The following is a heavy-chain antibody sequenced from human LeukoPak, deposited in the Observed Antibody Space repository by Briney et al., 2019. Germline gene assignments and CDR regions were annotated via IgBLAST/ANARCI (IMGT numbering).Heavy chain of an antibody. Sequence: SETLPLTCTVSGGSISSSSYYWGWIRQPPGKGLDWIGSIYYNGDTYYKPSLRSRFTISVDTSKNQFSLKVWSVTAADTAMYYCVRIFLVNDYFDLWGQGTLVTVSS. D-gene: IGHD3-9*01. CDR3: VRIFLVNDYFDL. J-gene: IGHJ4*02. CDR1: GGSISSSSYY. CDR2: IYYNGDT. V-gene: IGHV4-39*07.